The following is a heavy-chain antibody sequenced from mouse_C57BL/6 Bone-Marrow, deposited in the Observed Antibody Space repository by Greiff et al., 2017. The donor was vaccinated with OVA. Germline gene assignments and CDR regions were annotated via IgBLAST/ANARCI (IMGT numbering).Heavy chain of an antibody. V-gene: IGHV1-81*01. Sequence: QVQLQQSGAELARPGASVKLSCKASGYTFTSYGISWVKQRTGQGLEWIGEIYPRSGNTYYNEKFKGKATLTADKSSSTAYMELRSLTSEDSAVYVCARMEYDWFAYWGQGTLVTVSA. D-gene: IGHD2-3*01. CDR2: IYPRSGNT. CDR3: ARMEYDWFAY. CDR1: GYTFTSYG. J-gene: IGHJ3*01.